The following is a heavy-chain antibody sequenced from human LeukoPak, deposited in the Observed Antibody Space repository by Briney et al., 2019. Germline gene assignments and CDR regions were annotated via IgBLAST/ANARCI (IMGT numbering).Heavy chain of an antibody. Sequence: GASVKVSCKASGYTFTGYYMHWVRQAPGQGLEWMGWINPNSGDTNYAQTFQGRVTMTRDTSIITAYMELSRLRSDDTAVYYCARAGDYYDSSGYYRHDAFDIWGQGTMVTVSS. V-gene: IGHV1-2*02. J-gene: IGHJ3*02. CDR3: ARAGDYYDSSGYYRHDAFDI. CDR1: GYTFTGYY. D-gene: IGHD3-22*01. CDR2: INPNSGDT.